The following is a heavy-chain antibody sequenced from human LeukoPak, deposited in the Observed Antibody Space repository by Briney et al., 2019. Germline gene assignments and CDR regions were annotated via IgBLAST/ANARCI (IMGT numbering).Heavy chain of an antibody. J-gene: IGHJ4*02. Sequence: SKTLSLTCTVSGGSISSGGYYWSWIRQPPGKGLEWIGEINHSGSTNYNPSLKSRVTISVDTSKNQFSLKLSSVTAADTAVYYCARGLRDDYVWGSYRFDYWGQGTLVTVSS. D-gene: IGHD3-16*02. V-gene: IGHV4-39*07. CDR3: ARGLRDDYVWGSYRFDY. CDR2: INHSGST. CDR1: GGSISSGGYY.